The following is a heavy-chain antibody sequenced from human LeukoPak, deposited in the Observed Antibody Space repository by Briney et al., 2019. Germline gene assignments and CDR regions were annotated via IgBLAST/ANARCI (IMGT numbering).Heavy chain of an antibody. CDR1: GFTFSSYA. Sequence: GGSLRLSCAASGFTFSSYAMGWVRQAPGKGLEWVSAISGSGGSTYYADSVKGRFTISRDNSKNTLYLEMNSLRAEDTAVYYCAKDLNIVVVPAAVFDYWGQGTLVTVSS. J-gene: IGHJ4*02. CDR2: ISGSGGST. CDR3: AKDLNIVVVPAAVFDY. V-gene: IGHV3-23*01. D-gene: IGHD2-2*01.